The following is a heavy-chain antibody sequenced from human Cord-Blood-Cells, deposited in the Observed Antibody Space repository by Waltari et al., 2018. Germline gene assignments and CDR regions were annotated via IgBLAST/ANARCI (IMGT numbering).Heavy chain of an antibody. CDR1: GGSISSYY. V-gene: IGHV4-4*07. D-gene: IGHD2-2*01. CDR2: IYTSGST. CDR3: ARGRRDCSSTSCYDAFDI. Sequence: QVQLQASGPGLVKPSETLSLTCTVSGGSISSYYWRLNRPPAAKGPAWIGRIYTSGSTNYNPSLKSRVTMSVDTSKNQFSLKLSSVTAADTAVYYCARGRRDCSSTSCYDAFDIWGQGTMVTVSS. J-gene: IGHJ3*02.